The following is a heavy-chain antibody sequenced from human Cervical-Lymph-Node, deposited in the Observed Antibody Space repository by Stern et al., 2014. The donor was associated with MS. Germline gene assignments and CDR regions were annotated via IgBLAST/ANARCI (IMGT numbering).Heavy chain of an antibody. CDR2: IWYDGSNK. CDR1: GFTFSSYG. V-gene: IGHV3-33*01. D-gene: IGHD1-26*01. CDR3: ARPYSGSYYSYYYGMDV. Sequence: MQLVESGGGVVQPGRSLRLSCAASGFTFSSYGMHWVRQAPGKGLEWVAVIWYDGSNKYYADSVKGRFTISTNDSKNTPYLQMNSLRAEDTAVYYCARPYSGSYYSYYYGMDVWGQGTTVTVSS. J-gene: IGHJ6*02.